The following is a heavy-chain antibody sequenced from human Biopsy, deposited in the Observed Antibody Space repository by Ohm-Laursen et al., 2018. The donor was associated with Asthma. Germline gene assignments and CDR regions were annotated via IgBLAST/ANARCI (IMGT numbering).Heavy chain of an antibody. V-gene: IGHV3-30*18. D-gene: IGHD1-26*01. Sequence: SLRLSCAASGFPISNYGMHWVRQAPGKGLEWVAVMSYDDSQTRYTDSVKGRFTISRDNSRNTLHLQMNSLRAKDTAVYYCAKDVFPGWELRRGPDYWGQGTLVTVSS. CDR3: AKDVFPGWELRRGPDY. CDR2: MSYDDSQT. J-gene: IGHJ4*02. CDR1: GFPISNYG.